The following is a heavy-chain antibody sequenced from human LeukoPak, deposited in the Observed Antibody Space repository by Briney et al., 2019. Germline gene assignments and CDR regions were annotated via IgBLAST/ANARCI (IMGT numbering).Heavy chain of an antibody. V-gene: IGHV3-48*04. Sequence: GGSLRLSCAASGFTFSSYSMNWVRQAPGKGLEWVSYISSSGSTIYYADSVKGRFTISRDNAKNSLYLQMNSLRAEDTAVYYCAELGITMIGGVWGKGTTVTISS. CDR3: AELGITMIGGV. D-gene: IGHD3-10*02. J-gene: IGHJ6*04. CDR2: ISSSGSTI. CDR1: GFTFSSYS.